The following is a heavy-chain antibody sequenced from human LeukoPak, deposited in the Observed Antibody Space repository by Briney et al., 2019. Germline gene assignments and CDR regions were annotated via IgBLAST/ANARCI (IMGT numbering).Heavy chain of an antibody. Sequence: SETLSLTCTVSGGSISSYYWSWIRQPPGKGLEWIGYIYTSGSTNYNPSLKSRVTISVDTSKNQYSLKLSSVTAADTAVYYCARHGRFLEWLFYVWGQGTLVTVSS. CDR1: GGSISSYY. CDR2: IYTSGST. J-gene: IGHJ4*02. CDR3: ARHGRFLEWLFYV. V-gene: IGHV4-4*09. D-gene: IGHD3-3*01.